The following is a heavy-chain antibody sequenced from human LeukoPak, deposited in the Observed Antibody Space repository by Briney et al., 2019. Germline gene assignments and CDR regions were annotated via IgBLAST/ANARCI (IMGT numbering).Heavy chain of an antibody. Sequence: PSETLSLICAVYGGSFSGYYWSWIRQPPGKGLEWIGEINHSGSTNYNPSLKSRVTISVDTSKNQFSLKLSSVTAADTAVYYCARAPSWTYYYGSGSRGLDYWGQGTLVTVSS. J-gene: IGHJ4*02. CDR1: GGSFSGYY. D-gene: IGHD3-10*01. CDR2: INHSGST. CDR3: ARAPSWTYYYGSGSRGLDY. V-gene: IGHV4-34*01.